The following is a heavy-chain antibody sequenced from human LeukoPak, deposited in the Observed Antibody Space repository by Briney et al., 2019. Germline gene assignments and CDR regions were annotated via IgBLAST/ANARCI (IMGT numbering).Heavy chain of an antibody. Sequence: ASVKVSCKASGYTFTSYDINWVRQATGQGLEWMGWMNPNSGNTGYAQKFQGRVTMTRNTSISTAYMELSRLRSEDTALYYSARGSSLAVAPWGQGTLVTVSS. CDR1: GYTFTSYD. V-gene: IGHV1-8*01. CDR2: MNPNSGNT. D-gene: IGHD6-19*01. CDR3: ARGSSLAVAP. J-gene: IGHJ4*02.